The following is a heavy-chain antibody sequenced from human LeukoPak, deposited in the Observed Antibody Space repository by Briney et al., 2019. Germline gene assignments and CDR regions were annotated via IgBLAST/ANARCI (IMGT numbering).Heavy chain of an antibody. D-gene: IGHD4-17*01. CDR2: IIPIFGTA. CDR1: GGTFSSYA. J-gene: IGHJ6*02. V-gene: IGHV1-69*13. CDR3: ARGHGDYIYYYYGMDV. Sequence: SVKVSCKASGGTFSSYAISWVRQAPGQGLEWVGGIIPIFGTANYAQKFQGRVTITADESTSTAYMELSSLRSEDTAVYYCARGHGDYIYYYYGMDVWGQGTTVTVSS.